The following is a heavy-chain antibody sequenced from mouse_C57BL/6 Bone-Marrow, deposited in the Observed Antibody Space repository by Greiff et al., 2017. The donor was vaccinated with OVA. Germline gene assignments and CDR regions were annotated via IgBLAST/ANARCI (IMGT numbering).Heavy chain of an antibody. D-gene: IGHD2-4*01. J-gene: IGHJ4*01. CDR1: GYSITSGYY. CDR3: AIEDYDWAMDY. Sequence: EVKLQESGPGLVKPSQSLSLTCSVTGYSITSGYYWNWIRQFPGNKLEWMGYISYDGSNNYNPSLKNRISITRDTSKNQFFLKLNSVTTEDTATYYCAIEDYDWAMDYWGQGTSVTVSS. V-gene: IGHV3-6*01. CDR2: ISYDGSN.